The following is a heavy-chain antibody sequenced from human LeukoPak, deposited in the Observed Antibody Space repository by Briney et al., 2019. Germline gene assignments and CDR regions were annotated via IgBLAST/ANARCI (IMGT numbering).Heavy chain of an antibody. D-gene: IGHD4-17*01. Sequence: PSETLSLTCAVYGGSFSGYYWSWIRQPPGKGLEWIGEINHSGSTNYNPSLKSRVTISVDTSKNQFSLKLTSVTAADTAVYYCASPLRAPGYWGQGTLVTVSS. V-gene: IGHV4-34*01. CDR2: INHSGST. CDR3: ASPLRAPGY. J-gene: IGHJ4*02. CDR1: GGSFSGYY.